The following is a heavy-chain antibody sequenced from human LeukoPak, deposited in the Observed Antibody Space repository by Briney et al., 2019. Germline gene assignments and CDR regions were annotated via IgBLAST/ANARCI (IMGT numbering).Heavy chain of an antibody. D-gene: IGHD5-12*01. CDR1: GFTFSNYW. CDR2: IKQDGSTK. J-gene: IGHJ5*02. V-gene: IGHV3-7*01. Sequence: GGSLRLSCAASGFTFSNYWMNWVRQAPGKGLEWVANIKQDGSTKNYVDSVKGRFTISRDNAKSSMYLQMNSLRAEDTAVYYCAVGTSGPGGNWLDPWGQGTLVTVSS. CDR3: AVGTSGPGGNWLDP.